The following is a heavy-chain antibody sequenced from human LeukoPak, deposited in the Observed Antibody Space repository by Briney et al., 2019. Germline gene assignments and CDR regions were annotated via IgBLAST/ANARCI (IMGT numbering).Heavy chain of an antibody. Sequence: PSETLSLTCTGSGGSISSYYWSWIRQPTGKGLEWIGRIYTSGSTNYNPSLKSRVTISVDKSRNQFSLRLSSVTAADTAVYYCARETAARPFDYWGQGTLVTVSS. CDR2: IYTSGST. D-gene: IGHD1-14*01. CDR1: GGSISSYY. CDR3: ARETAARPFDY. J-gene: IGHJ4*02. V-gene: IGHV4-4*07.